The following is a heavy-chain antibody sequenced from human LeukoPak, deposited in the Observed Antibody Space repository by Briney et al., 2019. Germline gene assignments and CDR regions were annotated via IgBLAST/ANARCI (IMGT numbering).Heavy chain of an antibody. CDR3: ARDPLYSYGFDY. V-gene: IGHV1-2*06. J-gene: IGHJ4*02. D-gene: IGHD5-18*01. CDR2: INPNSGGT. CDR1: GYTFTGYH. Sequence: ASVKVSCKASGYTFTGYHMHWVRQAPGQGLEWMGRINPNSGGTNYAQKFQGRVTMTRDTSISTAYMELSRLRSDDTAVYYCARDPLYSYGFDYWGQGTLVTVSS.